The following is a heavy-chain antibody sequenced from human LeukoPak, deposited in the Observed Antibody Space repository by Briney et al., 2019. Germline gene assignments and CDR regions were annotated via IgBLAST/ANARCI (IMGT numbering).Heavy chain of an antibody. D-gene: IGHD3-10*01. CDR1: GFTFDDYT. CDR3: ASHYYGSGKFEN. Sequence: PGGSLRLSCAASGFTFDDYTMHWVRQAPGKGREWVSSISSSSNYIYYADSVKGRFTISRDNAKNSLYLQMNSLRAEDTDVYYCASHYYGSGKFENWGQGTLVTVSS. J-gene: IGHJ4*02. V-gene: IGHV3-21*01. CDR2: ISSSSNYI.